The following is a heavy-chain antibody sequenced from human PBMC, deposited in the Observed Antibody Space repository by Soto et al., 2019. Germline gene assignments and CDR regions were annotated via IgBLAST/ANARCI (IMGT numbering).Heavy chain of an antibody. CDR3: AKDEIGVAGNSALDM. D-gene: IGHD3-22*01. V-gene: IGHV3-9*01. Sequence: EVELVESGGGLVLPGGSLRLSCEASGFNFNNYAMHWVRQAPGKGLEWVSGISWTGETIVYAGFVKGRFTISRDKSKSSLYLEMNRLRPEDTALYYCAKDEIGVAGNSALDMWGQGTMVTVSS. J-gene: IGHJ3*02. CDR1: GFNFNNYA. CDR2: ISWTGETI.